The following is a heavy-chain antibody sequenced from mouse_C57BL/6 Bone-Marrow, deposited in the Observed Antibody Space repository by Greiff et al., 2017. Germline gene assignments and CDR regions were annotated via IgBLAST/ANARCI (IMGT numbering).Heavy chain of an antibody. Sequence: QVQLQQPGTELVKPGASVKLSCKASGYTFTSYGMHWVKQRPGQGLEWIGNINTSNGGTNYNEKFKSKATLTVDKSSSTAYMHRSSLTSEDSAFYYFTRVGGLTRGYWGHGTTLAVSS. V-gene: IGHV1-53*01. D-gene: IGHD3-1*01. CDR3: TRVGGLTRGY. CDR2: INTSNGGT. J-gene: IGHJ2*01. CDR1: GYTFTSYG.